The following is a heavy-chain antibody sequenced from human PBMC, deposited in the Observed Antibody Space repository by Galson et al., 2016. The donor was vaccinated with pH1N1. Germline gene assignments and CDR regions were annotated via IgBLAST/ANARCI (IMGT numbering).Heavy chain of an antibody. CDR3: ARDRAFIVVGEGWYYYYGLDV. Sequence: CAISGDSVSSNSAAWNWIRQSPSRGLEWLGRTYYRSKWYNDYAVSVKSRITINPDTSKNQFSLQLNSVTAADTALYYCARDRAFIVVGEGWYYYYGLDVWGQGTTVTVSS. CDR1: GDSVSSNSAA. D-gene: IGHD3-22*01. V-gene: IGHV6-1*01. J-gene: IGHJ6*02. CDR2: TYYRSKWYN.